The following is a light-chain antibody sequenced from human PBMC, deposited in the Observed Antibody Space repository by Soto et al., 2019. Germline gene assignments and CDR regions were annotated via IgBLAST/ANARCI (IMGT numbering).Light chain of an antibody. CDR3: QQSYSTPGT. Sequence: DIQMTQSPSPLSASVGDRVTITCRASQSISSYLNWYQQKPGKAPKLLIYTASSLQSGVPSRFSGSGSGTDFTLTISSLQPEDFATYYCQQSYSTPGTFGQGTKV. J-gene: IGKJ1*01. CDR1: QSISSY. V-gene: IGKV1-39*01. CDR2: TAS.